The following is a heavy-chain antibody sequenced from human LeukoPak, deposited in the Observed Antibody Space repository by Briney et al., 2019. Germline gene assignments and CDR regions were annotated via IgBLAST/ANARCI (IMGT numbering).Heavy chain of an antibody. CDR2: IYSGGST. J-gene: IGHJ6*02. D-gene: IGHD7-27*01. Sequence: HPGGSLRLPCAASGFTVSSNYMSWVRQAPGKGLEWVSVIYSGGSTYYADSVKGRFTISRDNAKNSLYLQMNSLRAEDTAAYYCARSLGRTDVWGQGTTVTVSS. CDR1: GFTVSSNY. V-gene: IGHV3-53*01. CDR3: ARSLGRTDV.